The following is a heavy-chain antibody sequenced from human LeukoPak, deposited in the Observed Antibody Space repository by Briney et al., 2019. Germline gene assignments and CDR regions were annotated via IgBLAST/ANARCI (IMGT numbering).Heavy chain of an antibody. Sequence: NPGGSLRLSCAASGFTFSTYSMNWVRQAPGKGLEWVSSITSSRIYIYYADSVKGRFTISRDNAKNSLYLQMNSLRAEDTAVYYCARDGSRCNLVTAPDFWGQGTLVTVSS. V-gene: IGHV3-21*01. CDR1: GFTFSTYS. CDR3: ARDGSRCNLVTAPDF. CDR2: ITSSRIYI. J-gene: IGHJ4*02. D-gene: IGHD2-21*02.